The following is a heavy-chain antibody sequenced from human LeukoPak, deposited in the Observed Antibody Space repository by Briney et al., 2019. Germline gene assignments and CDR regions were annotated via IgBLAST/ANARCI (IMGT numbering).Heavy chain of an antibody. CDR3: YTSDYMVMGSVGRVTIDY. CDR1: GYTFTSYD. V-gene: IGHV1-8*01. D-gene: IGHD2-21*01. J-gene: IGHJ4*02. Sequence: ASVKVSCKASGYTFTSYDINWVRQATGQGLEWMGWMNPNSGNTGYAQKFQGRVTMTRNTSISTAYMELSSLRSEDTAVYYCYTSDYMVMGSVGRVTIDYWGQGTLVTVSS. CDR2: MNPNSGNT.